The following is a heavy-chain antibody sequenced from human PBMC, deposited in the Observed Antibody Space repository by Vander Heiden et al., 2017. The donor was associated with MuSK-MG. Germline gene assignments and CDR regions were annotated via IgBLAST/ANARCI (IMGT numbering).Heavy chain of an antibody. J-gene: IGHJ6*03. CDR1: GGTSRSYA. CDR3: AREGVFGDTPYYYYYMDV. D-gene: IGHD2-21*01. Sequence: QVQLVQSGAEAKKPGSSVKVSCKASGGTSRSYAMSWVGKAPGQGLEWMGGIIPIYGTANDAQKFQGRVTITADESTSTAYMELSSLRSEDTAVYYCAREGVFGDTPYYYYYMDVWGQGTTVTVSS. V-gene: IGHV1-69*12. CDR2: IIPIYGTA.